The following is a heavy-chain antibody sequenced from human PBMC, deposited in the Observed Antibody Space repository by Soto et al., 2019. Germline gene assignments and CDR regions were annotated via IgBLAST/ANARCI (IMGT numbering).Heavy chain of an antibody. V-gene: IGHV4-34*01. CDR1: GGSFSGYY. Sequence: SETLSLTCAVYGGSFSGYYWCWIRQPPGQGLEWIGEINNSGSTNYNPSLKSRVTISVDTSKNQFSLKLSPVTAADTAVYYCARGRVNVVVVASTRGHYYYGMDVWGQGTSVTVSS. D-gene: IGHD2-15*01. CDR3: ARGRVNVVVVASTRGHYYYGMDV. J-gene: IGHJ6*02. CDR2: INNSGST.